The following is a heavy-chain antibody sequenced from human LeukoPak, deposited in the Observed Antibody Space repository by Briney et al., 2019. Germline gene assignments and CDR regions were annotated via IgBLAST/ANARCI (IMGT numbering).Heavy chain of an antibody. CDR1: GFTFSSYG. CDR2: ISYDGGNK. D-gene: IGHD3-9*01. CDR3: AKDRSTSNILTGYQDN. V-gene: IGHV3-30*18. J-gene: IGHJ4*02. Sequence: GRSLRLSCAASGFTFSSYGMHWVRQAPGKGLEWVAVISYDGGNKHYADPVKGRFTISRDHSKNTLYLQMNSLRAEDTAVYYCAKDRSTSNILTGYQDNWGQGTLVTVSS.